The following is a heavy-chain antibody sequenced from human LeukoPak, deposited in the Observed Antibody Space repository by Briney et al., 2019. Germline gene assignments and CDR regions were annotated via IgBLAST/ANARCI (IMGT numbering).Heavy chain of an antibody. D-gene: IGHD3-22*01. CDR1: GGSISSSSYY. CDR2: IYYSGST. CDR3: ARTPALGDYYDSSGYYFDY. V-gene: IGHV4-39*07. J-gene: IGHJ4*02. Sequence: SETLSLTCTVSGGSISSSSYYWGWIRQPPGKGLEWIGSIYYSGSTYYNPSPKSRVAISVDTSKNQFSLKLSSVTAADTAVYYCARTPALGDYYDSSGYYFDYWGQGTLVTVSS.